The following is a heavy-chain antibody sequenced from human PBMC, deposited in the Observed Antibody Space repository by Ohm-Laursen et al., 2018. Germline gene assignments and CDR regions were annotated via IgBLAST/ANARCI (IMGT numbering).Heavy chain of an antibody. J-gene: IGHJ5*02. V-gene: IGHV3-11*01. CDR1: GFTFSDYS. D-gene: IGHD4-11*01. CDR3: ARDCRISGNYYGRAP. Sequence: GSLRLSCAAAGFTFSDYSMNWVRQAPGKGLEWVSYISISGGTKYYADSVKGRFTISRDNAKSSLYLQMNSLRAEDTAVYYCARDCRISGNYYGRAPWGQGTLVTVSS. CDR2: ISISGGTK.